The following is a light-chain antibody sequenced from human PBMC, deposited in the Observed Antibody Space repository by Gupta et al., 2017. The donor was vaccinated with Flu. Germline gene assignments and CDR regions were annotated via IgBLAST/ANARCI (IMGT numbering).Light chain of an antibody. CDR1: THRNAN. CDR2: DQN. CDR3: CSGYSTADDQPV. J-gene: IGLJ2*01. V-gene: IGLV3-19*01. Sequence: THRNANASWYQQKPRRAAVLLSYDQNVQPAGSVARCSGSCKANTASLTATGAQADDEEDYYYCSGYSTADDQPVFGGGTKLTVL.